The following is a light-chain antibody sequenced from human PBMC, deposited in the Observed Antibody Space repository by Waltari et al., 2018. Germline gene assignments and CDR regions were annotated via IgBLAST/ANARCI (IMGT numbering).Light chain of an antibody. Sequence: QSALTQPASDSASPGQSIPIPSLGTSRDFGALNFVPWYQKHPGKAPKVMIYDVNNRPSGVSSRFSGSKSGNTASLTISGLQAEDEADYYCSSYTTGSTRYVFGSGTKVTVL. V-gene: IGLV2-14*03. CDR3: SSYTTGSTRYV. CDR2: DVN. J-gene: IGLJ1*01. CDR1: SRDFGALNF.